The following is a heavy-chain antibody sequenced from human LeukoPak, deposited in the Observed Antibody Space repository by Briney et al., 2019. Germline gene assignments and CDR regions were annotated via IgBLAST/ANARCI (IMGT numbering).Heavy chain of an antibody. J-gene: IGHJ4*02. V-gene: IGHV1-46*01. CDR1: GYTFTSYY. CDR2: INPSGGST. D-gene: IGHD3-22*01. CDR3: ARELYDSSGYQARSFDY. Sequence: GASVKVSCKASGYTFTSYYMHWVGQAPGQGLEWMGIINPSGGSTSYAQKFQGRVTMTRDTSTSTVYMELSSLRSEDTAVYYCARELYDSSGYQARSFDYWGQGTLVTVSS.